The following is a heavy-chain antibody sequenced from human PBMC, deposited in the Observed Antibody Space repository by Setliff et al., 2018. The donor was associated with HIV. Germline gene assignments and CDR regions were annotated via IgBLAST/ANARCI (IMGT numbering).Heavy chain of an antibody. V-gene: IGHV3-74*01. D-gene: IGHD3-3*01. J-gene: IGHJ4*02. CDR1: GFTLSSYW. Sequence: GGSLRLSCAASGFTLSSYWMHWVRQAPGKGLVYVSHINGDGSTTTYADSVRGRFTISRDNAKNTVYLQLTSLRAEDTAVYYCARGPQYNFWGGYLGLWGQGTLVTVSS. CDR3: ARGPQYNFWGGYLGL. CDR2: INGDGSTT.